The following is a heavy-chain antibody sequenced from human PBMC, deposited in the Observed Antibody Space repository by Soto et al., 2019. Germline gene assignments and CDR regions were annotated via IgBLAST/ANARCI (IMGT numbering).Heavy chain of an antibody. D-gene: IGHD6-19*01. CDR1: GFTFSSYG. CDR2: ISYDGSNK. J-gene: IGHJ6*02. CDR3: AKRIAVAGTGYYGMDV. V-gene: IGHV3-30*18. Sequence: QVQLVESGGGVVQPGRSLRLSCAASGFTFSSYGMHWVRQAPGKGLEWVAVISYDGSNKYYADSVKGRLTISRDNSKNTLYLQMNSLRAEDTAVYYCAKRIAVAGTGYYGMDVWGQGTTVTVSS.